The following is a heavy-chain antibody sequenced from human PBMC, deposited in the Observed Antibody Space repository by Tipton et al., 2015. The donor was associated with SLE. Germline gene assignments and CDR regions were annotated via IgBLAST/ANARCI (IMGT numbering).Heavy chain of an antibody. J-gene: IGHJ4*02. V-gene: IGHV3-11*06. CDR1: GFTFSDYY. Sequence: SLRLSCAASGFTFSDYYMSWIRQAPGKGLEWVSDISSRSSYTNHADSVKGRFTISRDNAWNSLYLQMNRLRAEDTAIYYCATGDVGAFDYWGQGTLVTVSS. CDR3: ATGDVGAFDY. CDR2: ISSRSSYT. D-gene: IGHD7-27*01.